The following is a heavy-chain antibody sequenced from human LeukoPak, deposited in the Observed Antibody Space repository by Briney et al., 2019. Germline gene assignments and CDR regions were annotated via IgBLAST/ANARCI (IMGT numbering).Heavy chain of an antibody. V-gene: IGHV4-4*02. CDR3: ARASSSWYYFDY. CDR2: IYHSGST. Sequence: SETLSLTCTVSGGSISSSNWWSWVRQPPGKGLEWIGEIYHSGSTNYNPSLKSRVTISVDKSKNQFSLKLSSVTAADTAVYYCARASSSWYYFDYWGQGTLVTVSS. CDR1: GGSISSSNW. J-gene: IGHJ4*02. D-gene: IGHD6-13*01.